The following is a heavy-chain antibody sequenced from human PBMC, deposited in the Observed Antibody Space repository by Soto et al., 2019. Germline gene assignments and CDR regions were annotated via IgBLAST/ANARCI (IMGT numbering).Heavy chain of an antibody. CDR2: ISGSGGST. D-gene: IGHD1-26*01. V-gene: IGHV3-23*01. CDR3: AKDQEPYSGSYTFDY. J-gene: IGHJ4*02. Sequence: HPGGSLRLSCAASGFTFSSYAMSWVRQAPGKGLEWVSAISGSGGSTYYADSVKGRFTISRDNSKNTLYLQMNSLRAEDTAVYYCAKDQEPYSGSYTFDYWGQGTLVTVSS. CDR1: GFTFSSYA.